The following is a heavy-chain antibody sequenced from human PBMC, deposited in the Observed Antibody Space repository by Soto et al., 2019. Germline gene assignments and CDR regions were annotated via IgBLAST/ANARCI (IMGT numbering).Heavy chain of an antibody. CDR1: GGTFSSYA. J-gene: IGHJ6*02. D-gene: IGHD6-19*01. CDR3: AREPGYSSGWYGYYYYGMDV. CDR2: IIPIFRTA. Sequence: ASVKVSCKASGGTFSSYAISWVRQAPGQGLEWMGGIIPIFRTANYAQKFQGRVTITADESTSTAYMELSSLRSEDTAVYYCAREPGYSSGWYGYYYYGMDVWGQGTTVTVSS. V-gene: IGHV1-69*13.